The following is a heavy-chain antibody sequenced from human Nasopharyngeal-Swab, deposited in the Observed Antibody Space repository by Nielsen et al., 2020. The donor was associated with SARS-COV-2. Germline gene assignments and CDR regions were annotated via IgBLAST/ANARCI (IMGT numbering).Heavy chain of an antibody. CDR2: IYHSGSA. CDR3: ASSGWLHPFDY. Sequence: SETLSLTCAVSGGSISSGGYSWSWIRQPPGKGLEWIGYIYHSGSASYTPSLKSRVTISVDRSKNQFSLKLSSVTAADTAVYYCASSGWLHPFDYWGPGTLVTVSS. V-gene: IGHV4-30-2*01. CDR1: GGSISSGGYS. J-gene: IGHJ4*02. D-gene: IGHD5-24*01.